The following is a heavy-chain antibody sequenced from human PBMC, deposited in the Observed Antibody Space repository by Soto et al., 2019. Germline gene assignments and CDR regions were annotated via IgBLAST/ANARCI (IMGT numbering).Heavy chain of an antibody. D-gene: IGHD3-22*01. Sequence: QVQLVESGGGVVQPGRSLRLSCVVSGFTFSTYGMHWVRQAPGKGLEWVAVIWYDGSNKDYADSVRGRFTISRDNSKNTLNLQMNSLRAEDTAVYYCARGNEVSFHYDRRKVAFDRWAKGQWSPSLQ. V-gene: IGHV3-33*01. J-gene: IGHJ3*01. CDR1: GFTFSTYG. CDR3: ARGNEVSFHYDRRKVAFDR. CDR2: IWYDGSNK.